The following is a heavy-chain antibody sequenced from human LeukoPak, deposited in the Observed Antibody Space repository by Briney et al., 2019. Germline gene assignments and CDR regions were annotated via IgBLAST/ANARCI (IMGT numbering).Heavy chain of an antibody. CDR1: GFAFSTFW. D-gene: IGHD6-13*01. Sequence: GGSLRLSCAASGFAFSTFWMSWVRQAPGKGLEWMANIKPDGSEQYYVDSVKGRFTISRDNARNSLYLQMNSLRVEDTAVYYCARDWPASGMNWGQGTLVTVSS. V-gene: IGHV3-7*01. CDR3: ARDWPASGMN. J-gene: IGHJ4*02. CDR2: IKPDGSEQ.